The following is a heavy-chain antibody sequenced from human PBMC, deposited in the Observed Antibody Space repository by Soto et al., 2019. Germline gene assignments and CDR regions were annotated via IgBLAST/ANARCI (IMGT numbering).Heavy chain of an antibody. CDR2: NYYSGSS. V-gene: IGHV4-31*02. D-gene: IGHD3-10*01. CDR3: ARAPSYTHVFDL. J-gene: IGHJ3*01. Sequence: WTWIRQNPGKGLEWIGNNYYSGSSLYNPSLKSRVTTSLDTSKNQFFLKLTSVTAADTAMYFCARAPSYTHVFDLWGRGTMVSVSS.